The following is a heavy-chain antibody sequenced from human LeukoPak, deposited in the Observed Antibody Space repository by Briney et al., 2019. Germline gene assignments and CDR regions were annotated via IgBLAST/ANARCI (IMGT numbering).Heavy chain of an antibody. CDR3: AKPVHGSGSPDY. CDR1: GFPFNGYT. D-gene: IGHD3-10*01. J-gene: IGHJ4*02. V-gene: IGHV3-23*01. CDR2: ISNSGDTT. Sequence: PGGSLRLSRAASGFPFNGYTMSWVRQAPGKGLEWVSGISNSGDTTYYADSVEGRFTISRDNSKKTLYLQMNSLRAEDTAVYYCAKPVHGSGSPDYWGQGTLVTVSS.